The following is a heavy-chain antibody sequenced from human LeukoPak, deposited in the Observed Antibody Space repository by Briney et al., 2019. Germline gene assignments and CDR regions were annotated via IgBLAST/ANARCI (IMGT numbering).Heavy chain of an antibody. CDR1: GGSISSYY. Sequence: SETLSLTCTVSGGSISSYYWSWIRQPPGKGLEWIGYIYYSGSTNYNPSLKSRVTISVDTSKNQFSLKLSSVTAADTAVYYCARQNYYYGSENYGMGVWGQGTTVTVSS. CDR3: ARQNYYYGSENYGMGV. J-gene: IGHJ6*02. D-gene: IGHD3-10*01. V-gene: IGHV4-59*08. CDR2: IYYSGST.